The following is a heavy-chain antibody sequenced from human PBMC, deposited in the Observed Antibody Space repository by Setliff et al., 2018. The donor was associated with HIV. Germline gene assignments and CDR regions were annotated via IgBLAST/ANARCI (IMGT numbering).Heavy chain of an antibody. CDR3: ARDFRYDTSGSLTGYGLDV. CDR1: GGSISSHY. Sequence: PSETLSLTCTVSGGSISSHYWSWVRQPAGKGLEWIGRIYTSGSTNYNPSLKSRVTISLDTSKNQFSLKLSSVTAADTAVYYCARDFRYDTSGSLTGYGLDVWGQGTTVTVSS. J-gene: IGHJ6*02. D-gene: IGHD3-22*01. CDR2: IYTSGST. V-gene: IGHV4-4*07.